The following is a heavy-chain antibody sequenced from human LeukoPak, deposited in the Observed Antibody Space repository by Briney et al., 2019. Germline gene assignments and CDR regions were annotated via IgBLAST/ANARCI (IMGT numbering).Heavy chain of an antibody. D-gene: IGHD2-2*01. CDR1: GFTFSGSA. Sequence: GGSLKLSCAASGFTFSGSAMHWVRQASGKGLEWVGRIRSKANSYATAYAASVKGRFTISRDDSKSTAYLQMNSLKTEDTAVYYCTRPYCSSTSCYYYYGMDVWGQGTTVTVSS. V-gene: IGHV3-73*01. CDR2: IRSKANSYAT. J-gene: IGHJ6*02. CDR3: TRPYCSSTSCYYYYGMDV.